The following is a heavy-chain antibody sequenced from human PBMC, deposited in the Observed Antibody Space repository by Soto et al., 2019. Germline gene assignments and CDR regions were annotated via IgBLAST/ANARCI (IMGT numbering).Heavy chain of an antibody. CDR1: GGSISSSSYY. CDR3: ARGGGYDFWSGYSTGMDV. D-gene: IGHD3-3*01. CDR2: IYYSGST. J-gene: IGHJ6*04. V-gene: IGHV4-39*07. Sequence: PSETLSLTCTVSGGSISSSSYYWVWIRQPPGKGLEWIGNIYYSGSTYYNPSLRSRVTISVDTSKNQFSLKLSSVTAADTAVYYCARGGGYDFWSGYSTGMDVWGKGTTVTVSS.